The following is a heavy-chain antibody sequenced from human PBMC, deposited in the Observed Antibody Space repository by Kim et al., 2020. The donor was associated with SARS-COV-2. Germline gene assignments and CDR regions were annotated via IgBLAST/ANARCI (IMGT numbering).Heavy chain of an antibody. CDR1: GCSISSYY. CDR3: ARDGGLILRLGEFSLRYYG. D-gene: IGHD3-16*02. Sequence: SETLSLTCTVSGCSISSYYWSWIRQPPGKGLEWIGYIYYSGSTNYNPSLKSRVTISVDTSKNQFSLKLSSVTAADTAVYYCARDGGLILRLGEFSLRYYG. CDR2: IYYSGST. J-gene: IGHJ6*01. V-gene: IGHV4-59*01.